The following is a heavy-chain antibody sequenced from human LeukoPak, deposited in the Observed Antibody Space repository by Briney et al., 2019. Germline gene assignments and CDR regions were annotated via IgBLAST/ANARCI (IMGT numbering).Heavy chain of an antibody. V-gene: IGHV3-21*01. J-gene: IGHJ2*01. D-gene: IGHD4-17*01. CDR3: ARDMTTVRYWYFDL. CDR2: SSSSGTYI. CDR1: GFTFSTYS. Sequence: GGSLRLSCAASGFTFSTYSMNWVRQAPGKGLEWVSSSSSSGTYIYYADSVKGRFTISRDNAKNSLYLQMNSLRAEDTDVYYCARDMTTVRYWYFDLWGRGTLVTVSS.